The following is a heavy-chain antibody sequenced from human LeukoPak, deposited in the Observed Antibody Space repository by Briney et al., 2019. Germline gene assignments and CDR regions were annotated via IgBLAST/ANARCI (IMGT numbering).Heavy chain of an antibody. CDR1: GYTFTGYY. J-gene: IGHJ4*02. V-gene: IGHV1-2*02. D-gene: IGHD3-22*01. CDR2: INPNSGGT. CDR3: ARERTPNYYDSSGYLDY. Sequence: ASVKVSCKASGYTFTGYYMHWVRQAPGQGLEWMGWINPNSGGTNYAQKFQGRVTMTTDTSTSTAYMELRSLRSDDTAVYYCARERTPNYYDSSGYLDYWGQGTLVTVSS.